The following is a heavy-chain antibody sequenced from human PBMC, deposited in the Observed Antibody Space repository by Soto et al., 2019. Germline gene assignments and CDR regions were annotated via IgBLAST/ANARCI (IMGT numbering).Heavy chain of an antibody. V-gene: IGHV4-4*07. CDR2: IYPSGST. J-gene: IGHJ4*02. Sequence: QVQLQESGPGLVKPSETLSLSCTVSGGSFISYYCNWVRKSAGKGLEWIGRIYPSGSTTYNPSLKSRLTMSVDTSKNQFSLRLTSMTAADTAVYYCATGRSEVVPGALDTWGQGTLVTVSS. CDR3: ATGRSEVVPGALDT. D-gene: IGHD2-2*01. CDR1: GGSFISYY.